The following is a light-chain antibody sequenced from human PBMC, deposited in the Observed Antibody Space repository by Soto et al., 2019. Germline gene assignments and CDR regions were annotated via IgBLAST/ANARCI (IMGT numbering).Light chain of an antibody. CDR2: GAS. J-gene: IGKJ1*01. V-gene: IGKV3-15*01. CDR3: QQYNNWPWT. Sequence: EIVMTQSPATLSVSPGERATLSCRASQTVSRNLARYQQKPGQAPRLLIQGASTRATGVPARFSGSGSGTEFTLTVSSLQAEDFAVYFCQQYNNWPWTFGQGTKVEIK. CDR1: QTVSRN.